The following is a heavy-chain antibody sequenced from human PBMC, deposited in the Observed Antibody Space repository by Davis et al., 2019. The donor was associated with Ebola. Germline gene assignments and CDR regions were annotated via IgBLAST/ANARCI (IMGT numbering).Heavy chain of an antibody. CDR1: GGTFSSYA. D-gene: IGHD2-2*01. Sequence: SVKVSCKASGGTFSSYAISWVRQAPGQGLEWMGRIIPILGIANYAQKFQGRVTITADESTSTAYMELSSLRSEDTAVYYCARRGYCSSTSCYVGAFDIWGQGTMVTVSS. CDR3: ARRGYCSSTSCYVGAFDI. J-gene: IGHJ3*02. V-gene: IGHV1-69*04. CDR2: IIPILGIA.